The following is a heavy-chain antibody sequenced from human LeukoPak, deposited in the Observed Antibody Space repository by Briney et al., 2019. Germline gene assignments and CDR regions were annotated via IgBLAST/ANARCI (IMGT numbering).Heavy chain of an antibody. CDR2: INSDGSSI. D-gene: IGHD2-15*01. J-gene: IGHJ6*02. Sequence: GSLRLSCAASGFTFSSHWMHWVRQAPGKGLVWVSRINSDGSSISYADSVKGRFTISRDNAKNTLYLQMNSLRAEDTAVYYCAKNLYCGGGSCYPSALGMDVWGQGTTVTVSS. CDR3: AKNLYCGGGSCYPSALGMDV. V-gene: IGHV3-74*01. CDR1: GFTFSSHW.